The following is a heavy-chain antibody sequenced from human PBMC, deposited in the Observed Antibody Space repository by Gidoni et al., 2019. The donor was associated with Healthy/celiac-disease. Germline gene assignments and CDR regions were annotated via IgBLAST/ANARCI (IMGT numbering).Heavy chain of an antibody. D-gene: IGHD2-21*02. CDR1: GFTFSSYA. J-gene: IGHJ4*02. CDR2: ISYDGSNK. CDR3: ARDPGDLEDCGGDCYQPSFDY. V-gene: IGHV3-30-3*01. Sequence: QVQLVESGGGVVQTGRSLRLYWAASGFTFSSYAMHWVRQAPGKGLEWVAVISYDGSNKYYADSVKGRFTISRDNSKNTLYLQMNSLRAEDTAVYYCARDPGDLEDCGGDCYQPSFDYWGQGTLVTVSS.